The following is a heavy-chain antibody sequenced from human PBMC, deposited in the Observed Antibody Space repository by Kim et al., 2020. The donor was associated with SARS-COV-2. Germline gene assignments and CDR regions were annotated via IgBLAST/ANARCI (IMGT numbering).Heavy chain of an antibody. V-gene: IGHV1-8*01. D-gene: IGHD6-13*01. J-gene: IGHJ4*02. CDR1: GYIFTSYD. CDR2: MNPNSGNT. Sequence: ASVKVSCKASGYIFTSYDINWVRQATGQGLEWMGWMNPNSGNTGYAQKFQGRVTMNRNTSITTAYMELSSLRSEDTAVYYCARRIAAAGTPIGYWGQGTLVTVSS. CDR3: ARRIAAAGTPIGY.